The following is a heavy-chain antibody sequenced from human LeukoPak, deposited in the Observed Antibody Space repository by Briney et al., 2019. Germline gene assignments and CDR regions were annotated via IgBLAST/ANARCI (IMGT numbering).Heavy chain of an antibody. J-gene: IGHJ4*02. CDR3: ARLGSYDILTGYYPGLFDY. D-gene: IGHD3-9*01. V-gene: IGHV4-59*08. Sequence: SETLSLTCTVSGGSISSYYWSWIRQPPGKGLEWIGYIYYSGSTNYNPSLKSRVTISVDTSKNQFSLKLSSVTAADTAVYYCARLGSYDILTGYYPGLFDYWGQGTLVTVSS. CDR2: IYYSGST. CDR1: GGSISSYY.